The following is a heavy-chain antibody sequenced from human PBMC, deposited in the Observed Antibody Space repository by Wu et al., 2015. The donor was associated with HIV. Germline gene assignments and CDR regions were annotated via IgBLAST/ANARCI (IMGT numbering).Heavy chain of an antibody. CDR3: ARDRAAMTSVNMYFDY. J-gene: IGHJ4*02. D-gene: IGHD2/OR15-2a*01. Sequence: QAQLMQSGGEVKKPGASVKVSCKASGYTFSDYYVHWVRQAPGQGLEWMGWTNPNTGDTKYPKKFQGRVTMTRDTSIRTAYMELSRLRSDDTAVYYCARDRAAMTSVNMYFDYWGQGTLVTVAS. V-gene: IGHV1-2*02. CDR1: GYTFSDYY. CDR2: TNPNTGDT.